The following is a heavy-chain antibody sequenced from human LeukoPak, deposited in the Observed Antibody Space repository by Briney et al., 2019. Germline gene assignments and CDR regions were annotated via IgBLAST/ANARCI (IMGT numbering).Heavy chain of an antibody. CDR3: ASLGVNWFDP. V-gene: IGHV4-59*10. CDR1: GGSFSGYY. D-gene: IGHD3-16*01. J-gene: IGHJ5*02. CDR2: IYTSGST. Sequence: SETLSLTCAVYGGSFSGYYWSWIRQPAGKGLEWIGRIYTSGSTNYNPSLKSRVTMSVDTSKNQFSLKLSSVTAADTAVYYCASLGVNWFDPWGQGTLVTVSS.